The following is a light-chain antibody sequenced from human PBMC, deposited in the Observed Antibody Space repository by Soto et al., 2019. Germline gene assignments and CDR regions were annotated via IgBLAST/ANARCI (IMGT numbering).Light chain of an antibody. CDR1: TGAVTSGYY. V-gene: IGLV7-43*01. J-gene: IGLJ3*02. Sequence: QAVVTQEPSLTVSPGGTVTLTCASSTGAVTSGYYPNWFQQKPGQAPRALIYSTSNKQSWSPARFSGSLLGGKAALTLSGVQPDDEAVYYCLLYYALGAVFGGGTNVTVL. CDR2: STS. CDR3: LLYYALGAV.